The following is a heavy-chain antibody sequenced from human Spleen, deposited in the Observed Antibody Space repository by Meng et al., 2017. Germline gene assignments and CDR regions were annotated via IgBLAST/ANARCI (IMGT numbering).Heavy chain of an antibody. J-gene: IGHJ1*01. CDR1: GYTFNTFG. Sequence: QVQLVQSGAELKEPGASVKVSCKASGYTFNTFGINWVRQAPGQGLEWMGGINTNTGSPTFAQGFTGRFVFSLDTSVSTAYLLIDSLKAEDTAVYYCARDPGGYYRLLQHWGQGTLVTVSS. V-gene: IGHV7-4-1*01. CDR2: INTNTGSP. D-gene: IGHD3-22*01. CDR3: ARDPGGYYRLLQH.